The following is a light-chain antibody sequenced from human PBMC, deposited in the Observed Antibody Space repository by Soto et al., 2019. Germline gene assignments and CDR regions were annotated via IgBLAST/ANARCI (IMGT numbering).Light chain of an antibody. J-gene: IGKJ1*01. CDR2: KAS. V-gene: IGKV1-5*03. CDR3: QQYQGFWT. CDR1: QSISIW. Sequence: DIQMTQSPSTLSASVGDRVTLTCRASQSISIWLAWYQQKPGKAPKLLIYKASSLESGVPSRFSGSGSGTEFTLTISSLQPDDFATYYCQQYQGFWTFGQGTKVDIK.